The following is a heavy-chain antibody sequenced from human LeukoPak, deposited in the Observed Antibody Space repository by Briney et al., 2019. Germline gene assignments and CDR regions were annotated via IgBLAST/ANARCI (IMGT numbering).Heavy chain of an antibody. J-gene: IGHJ4*02. CDR1: GGTFSSYA. D-gene: IGHD1-26*01. V-gene: IGHV1-69*13. CDR2: IIPIFGTA. Sequence: SVKVSCKASGGTFSSYAISWVRQAPGQGLEWMGGIIPIFGTANYAQRFQGRVTITADESTSTAYMELSSLRSEDTAVYYCARGGLGGSTGAFDYWGQGTLVTVSS. CDR3: ARGGLGGSTGAFDY.